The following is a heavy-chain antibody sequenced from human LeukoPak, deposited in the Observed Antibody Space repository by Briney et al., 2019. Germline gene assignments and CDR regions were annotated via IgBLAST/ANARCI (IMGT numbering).Heavy chain of an antibody. CDR1: GFTFSTYA. V-gene: IGHV3-23*01. Sequence: GGSLRLSREASGFTFSTYAMTWVRQAPGKGPQWVSGISGSGDRTYYTDSVKGRFTISRDNSKNTVDLQMNSLRAEDTAVYYCAKRDNDDYYTGLHVFDIWGQGTMVTVSS. J-gene: IGHJ3*02. CDR2: ISGSGDRT. D-gene: IGHD3-3*01. CDR3: AKRDNDDYYTGLHVFDI.